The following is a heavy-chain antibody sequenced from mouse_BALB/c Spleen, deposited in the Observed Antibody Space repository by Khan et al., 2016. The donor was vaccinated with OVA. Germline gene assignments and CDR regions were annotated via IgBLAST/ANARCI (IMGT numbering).Heavy chain of an antibody. Sequence: EVQLQESGPGLVKPSQSLSLTCTLTGYSITSDYAWNWIRQFPGNKLEWMGYISYSGTTKYNPSLKSRIFITRDTSKNQFFLQLNSVTAEDTATYYCARIYGGDFDYWGQGTTLTVSS. V-gene: IGHV3-2*02. CDR2: ISYSGTT. CDR3: ARIYGGDFDY. CDR1: GYSITSDYA. D-gene: IGHD1-1*01. J-gene: IGHJ2*01.